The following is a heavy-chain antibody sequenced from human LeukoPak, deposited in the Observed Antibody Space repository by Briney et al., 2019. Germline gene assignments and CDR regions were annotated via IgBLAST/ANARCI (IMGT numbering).Heavy chain of an antibody. Sequence: GGSLRLSCAASGFTFSSYWMSWVRQAPGKGLEWVANIKQDGSEKYYVDSVKGRFTISRDNAKNSLYLQMNSLRAEDTAVYYCARTPAVAGFYFDYWGQGTLVTVSS. J-gene: IGHJ4*02. CDR2: IKQDGSEK. CDR1: GFTFSSYW. V-gene: IGHV3-7*03. D-gene: IGHD6-19*01. CDR3: ARTPAVAGFYFDY.